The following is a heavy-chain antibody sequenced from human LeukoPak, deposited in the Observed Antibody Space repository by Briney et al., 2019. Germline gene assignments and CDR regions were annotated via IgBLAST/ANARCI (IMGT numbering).Heavy chain of an antibody. CDR2: IYYSGST. CDR1: SGSISSSSYY. J-gene: IGHJ4*02. Sequence: SETLSLTCTVSSGSISSSSYYWGWIRQPPGKGLEWIGSIYYSGSTYYNPSLKSRVTISVDTSKNQFSLKLSSVTAADTAVYYCARHIYVAGTVDYWGQGTLVTVSS. D-gene: IGHD6-19*01. V-gene: IGHV4-39*01. CDR3: ARHIYVAGTVDY.